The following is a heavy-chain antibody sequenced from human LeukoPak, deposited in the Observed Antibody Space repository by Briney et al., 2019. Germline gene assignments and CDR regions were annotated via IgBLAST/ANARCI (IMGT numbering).Heavy chain of an antibody. D-gene: IGHD1-26*01. CDR1: GYTFTGYY. CDR2: INPNSGGT. Sequence: GASVKVSCKASGYTFTGYYMHWVRQAPGQGLEWMGWINPNSGGTNYAQKFQGRVTMTRDTSISTAYMELSRLRSDDTAVYYCARVPGIVGATYFDYWGQGILVTVSS. J-gene: IGHJ4*02. CDR3: ARVPGIVGATYFDY. V-gene: IGHV1-2*02.